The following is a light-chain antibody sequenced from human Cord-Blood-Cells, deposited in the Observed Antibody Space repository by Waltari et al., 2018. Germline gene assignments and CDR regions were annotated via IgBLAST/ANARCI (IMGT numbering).Light chain of an antibody. CDR1: QSFSSW. Sequence: DIQMTQSPSTLSASVGDSVTITCRASQSFSSWLAWYQQKPGKAPKHLIYKASSLESGVPSRFSGSGSGTEYTLTISSLQPDDFATYYCQQYNSYPSFGGGTKVEIK. V-gene: IGKV1-5*03. J-gene: IGKJ4*01. CDR3: QQYNSYPS. CDR2: KAS.